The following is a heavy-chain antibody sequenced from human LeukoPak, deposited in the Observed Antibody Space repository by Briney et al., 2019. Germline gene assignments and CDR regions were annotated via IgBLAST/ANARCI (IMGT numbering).Heavy chain of an antibody. CDR2: ISAYNGNT. CDR1: GYTFTSYG. Sequence: VASVKVSCKASGYTFTSYGISWVRQAPGQGLEWMGWISAYNGNTNYAQKLQGRVTMTTDTSTSTAYMELRSLRSDDTAVYYCARGNLVVVPAADPNFPHYYFDYWGQGTLVTVSS. J-gene: IGHJ4*02. V-gene: IGHV1-18*01. CDR3: ARGNLVVVPAADPNFPHYYFDY. D-gene: IGHD2-2*01.